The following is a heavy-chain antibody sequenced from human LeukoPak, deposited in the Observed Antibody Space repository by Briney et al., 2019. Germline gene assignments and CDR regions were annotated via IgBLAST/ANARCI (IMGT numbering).Heavy chain of an antibody. CDR3: TREKDCADGICYED. J-gene: IGHJ4*02. CDR2: MSPKSGNT. CDR1: GHTFTSHD. D-gene: IGHD2-8*01. V-gene: IGHV1-8*01. Sequence: GASVTVSCKASGHTFTSHDINWVRQATGLGLEWLGRMSPKSGNTGYAQKFQGRVTMTRDTSISTAYMELSSLRFDDTAVYFCTREKDCADGICYEDWGQGTLVTVSS.